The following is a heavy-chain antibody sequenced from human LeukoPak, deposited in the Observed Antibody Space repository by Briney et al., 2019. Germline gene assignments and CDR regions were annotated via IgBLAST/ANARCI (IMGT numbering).Heavy chain of an antibody. V-gene: IGHV1-46*01. CDR3: ARDDYDSSGYHDAFDI. CDR1: GYTFTSYY. CDR2: NNPSGGST. D-gene: IGHD3-22*01. J-gene: IGHJ3*02. Sequence: ASVKVSCKASGYTFTSYYMHWVRQAPGQGLEWMGINNPSGGSTSYAQKFQGRVTMTRDTSTSTVYMELSSLRSEDTAVYYCARDDYDSSGYHDAFDIWGQGTMVTVSS.